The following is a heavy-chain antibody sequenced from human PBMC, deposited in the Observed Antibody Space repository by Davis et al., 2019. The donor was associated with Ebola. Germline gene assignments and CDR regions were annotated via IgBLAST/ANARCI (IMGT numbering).Heavy chain of an antibody. V-gene: IGHV1-18*01. CDR2: INAGNGNT. CDR1: GYTFTSYG. Sequence: ASVKVSCKASGYTFTSYGISWVRQAPGQRLEWMGWINAGNGNTKYSQKFQGRVTITRDTSTSTAYMELRSLRSDDTAVYYCARDGVTTPLDYWGQGTLVTVSS. D-gene: IGHD4-11*01. CDR3: ARDGVTTPLDY. J-gene: IGHJ4*02.